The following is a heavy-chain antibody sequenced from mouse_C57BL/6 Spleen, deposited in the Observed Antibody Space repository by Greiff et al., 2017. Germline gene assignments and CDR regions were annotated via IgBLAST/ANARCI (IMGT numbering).Heavy chain of an antibody. J-gene: IGHJ2*01. V-gene: IGHV1-59*01. D-gene: IGHD1-1*01. CDR1: GDTFTSYW. Sequence: QVQLQQPGAERVRPGTSVKLSCKASGDTFTSYWTHGVKQRPGQGLEWIGVIDPSDSYTNYNQKFKGKATLTVDTSSSAAYMQLSSLTSEDSAVYYCARDITTVAYYFDYWGQGTTLTVSS. CDR2: IDPSDSYT. CDR3: ARDITTVAYYFDY.